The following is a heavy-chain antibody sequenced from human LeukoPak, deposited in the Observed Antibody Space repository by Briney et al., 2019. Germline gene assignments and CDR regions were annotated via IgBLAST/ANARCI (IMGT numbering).Heavy chain of an antibody. D-gene: IGHD2-15*01. J-gene: IGHJ2*01. CDR2: IIPIFGTA. CDR1: GGTFSSYA. Sequence: SVKVSCKASGGTFSSYAISWVRQAPGQGLEWMGGIIPIFGTANYAQKFQGRVAITTDESTSTAYMELSSLRSEDTAVYYCARSPGLALNWYIDLWGRGTLVTVSS. V-gene: IGHV1-69*05. CDR3: ARSPGLALNWYIDL.